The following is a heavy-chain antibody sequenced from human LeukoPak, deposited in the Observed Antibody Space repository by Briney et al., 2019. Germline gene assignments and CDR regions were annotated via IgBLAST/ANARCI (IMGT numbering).Heavy chain of an antibody. CDR1: GYTFTGYY. J-gene: IGHJ4*02. CDR2: INPNSGGT. D-gene: IGHD3-22*01. V-gene: IGHV1-2*06. CDR3: AREGHLSGYYFPDY. Sequence: ASVKVSCKASGYTFTGYYMHWVRQAPGQGLKWMGRINPNSGGTNYAQKFQGRVTMTRDTSISTAYMELSRLRSDDTAVYYCAREGHLSGYYFPDYWGQGTLVTVSS.